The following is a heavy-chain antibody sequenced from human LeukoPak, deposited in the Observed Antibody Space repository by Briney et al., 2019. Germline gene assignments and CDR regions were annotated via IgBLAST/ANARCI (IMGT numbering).Heavy chain of an antibody. Sequence: GGSLRLSCAASGFAFSSYSMTWVRQAPGKGLEWLSSFTSRSRSIYYADSVKGRFTISRDNAKNLLYLQMNSLRAEDTAVYYCARDDTYCSGGSCYSDAFDIWGQGTMVTVSS. CDR3: ARDDTYCSGGSCYSDAFDI. J-gene: IGHJ3*02. CDR1: GFAFSSYS. V-gene: IGHV3-21*06. CDR2: FTSRSRSI. D-gene: IGHD2-15*01.